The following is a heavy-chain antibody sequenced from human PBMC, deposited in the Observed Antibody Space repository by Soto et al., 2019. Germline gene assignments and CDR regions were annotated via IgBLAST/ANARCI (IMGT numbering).Heavy chain of an antibody. J-gene: IGHJ5*02. CDR2: ISSSSSYI. D-gene: IGHD3-10*01. Sequence: GGSLRLSCAASGFTFSSYSMNWVRQAPGKGLEWVSSISSSSSYIYYADSVKGRFTISRDNAKNSLYLQMNSLRAEDTAVYYCARDREVRGVRVFDPWGQGTLVTVSS. CDR1: GFTFSSYS. V-gene: IGHV3-21*01. CDR3: ARDREVRGVRVFDP.